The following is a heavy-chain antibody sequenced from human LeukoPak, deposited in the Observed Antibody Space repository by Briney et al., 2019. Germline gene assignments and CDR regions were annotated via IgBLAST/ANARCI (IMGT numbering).Heavy chain of an antibody. V-gene: IGHV3-21*01. CDR2: ISSSSSYI. Sequence: GGSLRLSCAASGSTFSSYSMNWVRQAPGKGLEWVSSISSSSSYIYYADSVKGRFTISRDNAKNSLYLQMNSLRAEDTAVYYCASGGGSGGTHDYWGQGTLVTASS. J-gene: IGHJ4*02. CDR1: GSTFSSYS. CDR3: ASGGGSGGTHDY. D-gene: IGHD3-10*01.